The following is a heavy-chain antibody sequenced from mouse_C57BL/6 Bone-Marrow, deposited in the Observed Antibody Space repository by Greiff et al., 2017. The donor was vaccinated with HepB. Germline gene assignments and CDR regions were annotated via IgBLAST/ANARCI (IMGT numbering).Heavy chain of an antibody. Sequence: QVQLQQPGAELVKPGASVKLSCKASGYTFTSYWMHWVKQRPGQGLEWIGMIHPNSGSTNYNEKFKSKATLTVDKSSSTAYMQLSILTSEDSAVYYCARDDGYPSYAMDYWGQGTSVTVSS. CDR3: ARDDGYPSYAMDY. CDR2: IHPNSGST. CDR1: GYTFTSYW. D-gene: IGHD2-3*01. J-gene: IGHJ4*01. V-gene: IGHV1-64*01.